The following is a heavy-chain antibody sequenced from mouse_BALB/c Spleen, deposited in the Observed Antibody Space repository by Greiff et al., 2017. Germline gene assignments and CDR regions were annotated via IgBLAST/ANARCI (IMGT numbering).Heavy chain of an antibody. CDR3: ARDQPFITTATWAMDY. J-gene: IGHJ4*01. D-gene: IGHD1-2*01. CDR1: GYTFTDYN. Sequence: EVQLQQSGPELVKPGASVKISCKASGYTFTDYNMHWVKQSHGKSLEWIGYIYPYNGGTGYNQKFKSKATLTVDNSSSTAYMELRSLTSEDSAVYYCARDQPFITTATWAMDYWGQGTSVTVSS. V-gene: IGHV1S29*02. CDR2: IYPYNGGT.